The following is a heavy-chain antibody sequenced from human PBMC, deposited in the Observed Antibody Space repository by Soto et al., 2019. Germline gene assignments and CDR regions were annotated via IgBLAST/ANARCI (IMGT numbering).Heavy chain of an antibody. V-gene: IGHV3-11*01. CDR3: ARDRRQDFWSGNHNPCPVHFDY. D-gene: IGHD3-3*01. J-gene: IGHJ4*01. CDR1: GFTFSDYY. CDR2: ISSSSSTI. Sequence: RLSCADSGFTFSDYYMSWIRQAPGKGLEWGSYISSSSSTIYYADSVKGRFTISRDNAKNSLYLQMNSLRAEDTAVYYCARDRRQDFWSGNHNPCPVHFDYWCQGILVT.